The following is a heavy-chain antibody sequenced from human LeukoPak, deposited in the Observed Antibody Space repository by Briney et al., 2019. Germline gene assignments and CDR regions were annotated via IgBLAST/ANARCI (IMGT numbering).Heavy chain of an antibody. CDR1: GLTLRSFA. J-gene: IGHJ4*02. D-gene: IGHD2-2*01. V-gene: IGHV3-23*01. Sequence: GVSLRLSCEVSGLTLRSFAMSWVRQPAGKGLEWVSAISGDGGSTEYADSVKGRFTISRDNSKNTVYLQMNSLRAGDTALYYCAAMTTAAANAFFYWGRGTVATVSA. CDR2: ISGDGGST. CDR3: AAMTTAAANAFFY.